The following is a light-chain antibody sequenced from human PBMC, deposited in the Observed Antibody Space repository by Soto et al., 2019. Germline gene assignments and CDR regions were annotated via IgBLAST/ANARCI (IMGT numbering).Light chain of an antibody. V-gene: IGLV1-40*03. CDR3: QSYDSDLTESYV. CDR2: HNT. CDR1: SSNIRAGFD. J-gene: IGLJ1*01. Sequence: QSARAQPPSVSGAPGEAVTVSFTGNSSNIRAGFDVHWYQLVPGGALRLLIYHNTNRPSGVPDRFSGSKSGASASLVITGLQAEDEADYYCQSYDSDLTESYVFGTGTKVTVL.